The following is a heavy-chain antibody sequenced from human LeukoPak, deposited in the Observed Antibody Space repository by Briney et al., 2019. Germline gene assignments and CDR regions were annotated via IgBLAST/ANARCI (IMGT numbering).Heavy chain of an antibody. V-gene: IGHV3-13*01. CDR2: IGTTGDT. D-gene: IGHD3-10*01. CDR1: GFTFSSSD. CDR3: ARAIAMSRGVNYFDY. Sequence: GGSLRLSCAASGFTFSSSDMHWVRQVTGKGLEWVSAIGTTGDTYYLGSVKGRFTISRENAKNSLYLQMNSLRAGDTAVYYCARAIAMSRGVNYFDYWGQGTLVTVSS. J-gene: IGHJ4*02.